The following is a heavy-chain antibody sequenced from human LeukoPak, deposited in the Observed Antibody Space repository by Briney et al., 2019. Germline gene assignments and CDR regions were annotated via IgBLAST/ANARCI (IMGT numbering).Heavy chain of an antibody. CDR2: IYSGGST. J-gene: IGHJ4*02. CDR1: GFTVSSNY. Sequence: GGSLRLSCAASGFTVSSNYMSWVCQAPGKGLEWVSVIYSGGSTYYADSVKGRFTISRDNSKNTLYLQMNSLRAEDTAVYYCARTYYYDSNGYYRNDYWGQGILVTVSS. V-gene: IGHV3-53*01. D-gene: IGHD3-22*01. CDR3: ARTYYYDSNGYYRNDY.